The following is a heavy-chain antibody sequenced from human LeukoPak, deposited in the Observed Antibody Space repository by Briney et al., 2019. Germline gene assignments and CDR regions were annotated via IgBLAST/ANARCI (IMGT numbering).Heavy chain of an antibody. J-gene: IGHJ4*02. Sequence: PGGSLRLSCAASGFTVSSNYMSWVRQAPGKGLEWVSVIYSGGSTYYADSEKGRFTISRDNSKNTLYLQMNSLRAEDTAVYYCASGEGYCSGGSCYYDYWGQGTLVTVSS. CDR2: IYSGGST. CDR3: ASGEGYCSGGSCYYDY. V-gene: IGHV3-53*01. D-gene: IGHD2-15*01. CDR1: GFTVSSNY.